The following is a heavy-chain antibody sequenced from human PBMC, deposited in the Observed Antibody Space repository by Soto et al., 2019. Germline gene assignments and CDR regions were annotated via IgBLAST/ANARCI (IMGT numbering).Heavy chain of an antibody. J-gene: IGHJ4*02. Sequence: ASVKFSCKACGYTFSDYYIHWVRQDPAQGLEWMGWINPNSGGTKYAPKFQGGVTMTRDTSITTAYMELSRLRSGDTAVYYCAREPASAKPEGVDFWGQGTLVTVSS. CDR3: AREPASAKPEGVDF. CDR2: INPNSGGT. V-gene: IGHV1-2*02. CDR1: GYTFSDYY. D-gene: IGHD3-16*01.